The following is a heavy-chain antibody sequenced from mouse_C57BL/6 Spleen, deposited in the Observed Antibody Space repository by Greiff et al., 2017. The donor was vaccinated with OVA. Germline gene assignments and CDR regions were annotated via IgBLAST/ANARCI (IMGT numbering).Heavy chain of an antibody. D-gene: IGHD2-4*01. CDR3: HYDARS. CDR1: GYTFTDYE. V-gene: IGHV1-15*01. Sequence: VQMQQSGAELVRPGASVTLSCKASGYTFTDYEMHWVKQTPVPGLEWIGAIDPDTGGTAYNQKFKGKAILTADKSPSTAYMEFRSLTSEDSAVYYCHYDARSWGQGTTLTVAS. J-gene: IGHJ2*01. CDR2: IDPDTGGT.